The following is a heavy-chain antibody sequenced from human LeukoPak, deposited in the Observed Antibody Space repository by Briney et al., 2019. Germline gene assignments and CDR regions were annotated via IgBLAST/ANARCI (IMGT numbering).Heavy chain of an antibody. CDR1: GYTFTGYY. J-gene: IGHJ4*02. Sequence: ASVKVSCKASGYTFTGYYMHWVRQAPGQGLEWMGWINPNSGGTNYAQKFKGRVTMTRDTSISTAYMELSRLRSDDTAVYYCATQKYDSSGYYDYWGQGTLVTVSS. D-gene: IGHD3-22*01. CDR2: INPNSGGT. CDR3: ATQKYDSSGYYDY. V-gene: IGHV1-2*02.